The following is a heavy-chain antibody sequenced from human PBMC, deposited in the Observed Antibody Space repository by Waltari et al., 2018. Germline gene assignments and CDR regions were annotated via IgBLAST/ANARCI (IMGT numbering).Heavy chain of an antibody. V-gene: IGHV3-23*01. Sequence: LESGGGLAQPGGSRRLSCAASGFSLGTSSMSWVRQAPGKGLEWVSAITRQATTYYAGSVRGRFVISRDDSDNKVHLQMNGLNADDTATYYCAKDHPSDGWPAFDCWGQGTQVIVSS. CDR3: AKDHPSDGWPAFDC. D-gene: IGHD6-19*01. CDR2: ITRQATT. CDR1: GFSLGTSS. J-gene: IGHJ4*02.